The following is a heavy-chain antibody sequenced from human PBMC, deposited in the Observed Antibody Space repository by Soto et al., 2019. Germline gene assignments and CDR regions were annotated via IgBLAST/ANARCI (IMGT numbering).Heavy chain of an antibody. V-gene: IGHV3-23*01. J-gene: IGHJ4*02. CDR1: GFTFSSYA. Sequence: EVQLLESGGGVVQPGGSLRLSCAASGFTFSSYAMWWVRQAPGKGLECVAAIRGGGETTYYAESVKGRFTISRDNSKNTIYMQMTGLRAEDTGVYYCAFNSGSGSYYFDYWGKGTLVPVSS. CDR2: IRGGGETT. D-gene: IGHD3-10*01. CDR3: AFNSGSGSYYFDY.